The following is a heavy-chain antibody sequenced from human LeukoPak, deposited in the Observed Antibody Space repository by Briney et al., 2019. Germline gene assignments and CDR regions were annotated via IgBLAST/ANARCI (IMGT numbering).Heavy chain of an antibody. D-gene: IGHD4-11*01. J-gene: IGHJ4*02. V-gene: IGHV4-38-2*02. CDR1: GYSISSGYY. CDR3: ARATTVTTEFNY. CDR2: IYHSGST. Sequence: SETLSLTCTVSGYSISSGYYWGWIRQPPGKGLEWIGSIYHSGSTYYNPSLKSRVTISVDTSKNQFSLKLSSVTAADTAVYYCARATTVTTEFNYCGQGTLVTVSS.